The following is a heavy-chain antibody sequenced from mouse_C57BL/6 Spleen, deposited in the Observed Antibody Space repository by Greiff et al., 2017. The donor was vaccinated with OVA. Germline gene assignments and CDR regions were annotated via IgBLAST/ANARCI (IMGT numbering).Heavy chain of an antibody. CDR1: GYSFTGYY. V-gene: IGHV1-42*01. J-gene: IGHJ3*01. Sequence: EVQLQQSGPELVKPGASVKISCKASGYSFTGYYMNWVKQSPEKSLEWIGEINPSTGGTTYNQKFKAKATLTVDKSSSTAYMQLKSLTSEDSAVYYCARVRDYDGEWFAYWGQGTLVTVSA. CDR2: INPSTGGT. CDR3: ARVRDYDGEWFAY. D-gene: IGHD2-4*01.